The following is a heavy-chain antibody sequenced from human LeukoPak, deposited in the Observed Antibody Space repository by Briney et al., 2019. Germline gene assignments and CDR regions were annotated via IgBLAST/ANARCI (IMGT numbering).Heavy chain of an antibody. CDR3: ARLGGVVVADYYFDY. CDR1: GGSISSSSYY. D-gene: IGHD2-15*01. V-gene: IGHV4-39*07. CDR2: IYYSGST. J-gene: IGHJ4*02. Sequence: SETLSLTCTVSGGSISSSSYYWGWIRQPPGKGLEWIGSIYYSGSTYYNPSLKSRVTISVDTSKNQFSLKLSSVTAADTAVYYCARLGGVVVADYYFDYWGQGTLITVSS.